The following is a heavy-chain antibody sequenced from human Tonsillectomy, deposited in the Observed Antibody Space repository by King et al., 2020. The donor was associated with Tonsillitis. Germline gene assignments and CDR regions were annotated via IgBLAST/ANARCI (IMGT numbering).Heavy chain of an antibody. Sequence: QVQLVESGGGVVQPGRSLRLSCVSSGFAFRSYGMHWVRQAPGKGLEWVAVISYDATRENYADSVKGRFTISRDNSKNTLYLQMNSLRAEDTAVYYCARERLYSSDWGIDYWGQGSLVTVSS. CDR2: ISYDATRE. V-gene: IGHV3-33*05. CDR3: ARERLYSSDWGIDY. CDR1: GFAFRSYG. J-gene: IGHJ4*02. D-gene: IGHD6-19*01.